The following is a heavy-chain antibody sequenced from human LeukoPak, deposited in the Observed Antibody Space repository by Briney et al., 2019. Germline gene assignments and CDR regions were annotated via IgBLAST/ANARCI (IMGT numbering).Heavy chain of an antibody. Sequence: PGGSLRLSCAASGFTFSSYGMHWVRQAPGKGLEWVAVIWYDGSNKYYVDSVKGRFTISRDNSKNTLYLQMNSLRAEDTAVYYCARGGYCSSASCYAHYYFDNWGQGTLVTVSS. CDR3: ARGGYCSSASCYAHYYFDN. V-gene: IGHV3-33*08. CDR2: IWYDGSNK. D-gene: IGHD2-2*01. J-gene: IGHJ4*02. CDR1: GFTFSSYG.